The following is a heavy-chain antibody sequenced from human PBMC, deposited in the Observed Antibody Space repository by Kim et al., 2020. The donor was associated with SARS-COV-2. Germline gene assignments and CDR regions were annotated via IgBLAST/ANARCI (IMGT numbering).Heavy chain of an antibody. V-gene: IGHV4-4*09. Sequence: NPALKSRVTISVDTSKNQFSLKLSSVTAADTAVYYCARSSPRGYYYGMDVWGQGTTVTVSS. J-gene: IGHJ6*02. CDR3: ARSSPRGYYYGMDV.